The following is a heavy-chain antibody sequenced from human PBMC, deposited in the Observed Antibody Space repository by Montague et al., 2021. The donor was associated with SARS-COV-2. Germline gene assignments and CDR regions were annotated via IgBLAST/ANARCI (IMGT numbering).Heavy chain of an antibody. CDR2: IHGRGDGT. J-gene: IGHJ6*02. V-gene: IGHV3-23*01. CDR1: GFTFSTCG. Sequence: SLRLSCAASGFTFSTCGLYWVRQTSGKGLEWVSEIHGRGDGTYYADSVKGRFTISRDNSKNTLYLQMNSLRGADTAVYYCARDQNYGMDVWGQGTTVIVSS. CDR3: ARDQNYGMDV.